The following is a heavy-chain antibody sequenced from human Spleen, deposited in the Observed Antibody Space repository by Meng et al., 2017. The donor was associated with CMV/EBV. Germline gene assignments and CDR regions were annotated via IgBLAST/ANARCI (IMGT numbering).Heavy chain of an antibody. Sequence: GSLRLSCTVSGASVSSGSYYWSWIRQPPGKGLEWIGVTTNYNPSLRSRVTISKDTSKNQFCLKLSSVTAADTAVYYCARGYCDSSSCPFDPWGQGTLVTVSS. J-gene: IGHJ5*02. CDR2: VTT. D-gene: IGHD2-2*03. CDR3: ARGYCDSSSCPFDP. V-gene: IGHV4-61*01. CDR1: GASVSSGSYY.